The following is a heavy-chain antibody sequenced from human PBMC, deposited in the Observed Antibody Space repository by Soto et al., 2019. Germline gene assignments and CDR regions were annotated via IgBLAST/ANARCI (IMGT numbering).Heavy chain of an antibody. Sequence: GGSLRLSCAASGFSLSDFWMSWVRQAPGKGLEWVANIKKDGSERYYVDSVKGRFTISRDNPENSLFLQMNSLRAEDTAIYYCTRGHYGEHDGGQGTLVTVSS. J-gene: IGHJ4*02. D-gene: IGHD3-16*01. CDR3: TRGHYGEHD. CDR2: IKKDGSER. CDR1: GFSLSDFW. V-gene: IGHV3-7*01.